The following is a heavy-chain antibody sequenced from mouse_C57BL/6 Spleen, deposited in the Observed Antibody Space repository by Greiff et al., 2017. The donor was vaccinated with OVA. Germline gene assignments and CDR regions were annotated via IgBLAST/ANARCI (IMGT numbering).Heavy chain of an antibody. CDR3: AREEDDYDVGYYAMDY. D-gene: IGHD2-4*01. J-gene: IGHJ4*01. CDR2: ISYDGSN. CDR1: GYSITSGYY. V-gene: IGHV3-6*01. Sequence: EVKLMESGPGLVKPSQSLSLTCSVTGYSITSGYYWNWIRQFPGNKLEWMGYISYDGSNNYNPSLKNRISITRDTSKNQFFLKLNSVTTEDTATYYCAREEDDYDVGYYAMDYWGQGTSVTVSS.